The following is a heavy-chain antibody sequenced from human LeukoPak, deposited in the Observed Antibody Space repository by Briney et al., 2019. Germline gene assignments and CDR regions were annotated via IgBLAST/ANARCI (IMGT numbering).Heavy chain of an antibody. CDR1: GGSFSGYY. CDR3: ARDFYD. Sequence: PSETLSLTCAVYGGSFSGYYWSWIRQPPGKGLEWIGEINHSGSTNYNPSLKSRVTISVDTSKNQFSLKLSSVTAADTAVYYCARDFYDWGQGTLVTVSS. CDR2: INHSGST. D-gene: IGHD3-3*01. V-gene: IGHV4-34*01. J-gene: IGHJ4*02.